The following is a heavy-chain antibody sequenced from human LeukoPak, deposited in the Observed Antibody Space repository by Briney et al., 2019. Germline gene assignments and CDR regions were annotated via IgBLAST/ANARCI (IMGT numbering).Heavy chain of an antibody. J-gene: IGHJ4*02. Sequence: GASVKVSCKASGYTFTTYGVTWVRQAPGQGLEWMGWISAYNDNTNYAQKLQGRVTMTADTSTSTACMELRSLRYDDTAVYYCAPRGGGYCSSSSCYIYDYWGQGTLVTVSS. CDR2: ISAYNDNT. V-gene: IGHV1-18*01. CDR1: GYTFTTYG. D-gene: IGHD2-2*02. CDR3: APRGGGYCSSSSCYIYDY.